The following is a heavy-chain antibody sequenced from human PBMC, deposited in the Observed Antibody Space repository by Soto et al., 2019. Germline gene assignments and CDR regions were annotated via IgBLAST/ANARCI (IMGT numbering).Heavy chain of an antibody. V-gene: IGHV6-1*01. D-gene: IGHD3-16*01. Sequence: SQTLSLTCAISGDSVSRNSAVCNWIRQSPSGGLEWLGRTYYRSKWYNDYAVSVKSRITINPDTSKNQVSLQLNSVTPEDTAVYYCAKVGPHPQTTEAFDWFDPWGQGTLVTVSS. CDR2: TYYRSKWYN. CDR1: GDSVSRNSAV. J-gene: IGHJ5*02. CDR3: AKVGPHPQTTEAFDWFDP.